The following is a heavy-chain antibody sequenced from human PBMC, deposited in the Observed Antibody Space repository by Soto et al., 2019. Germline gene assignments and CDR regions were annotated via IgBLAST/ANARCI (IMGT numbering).Heavy chain of an antibody. D-gene: IGHD2-21*01. CDR1: GFTFSDYY. CDR3: ARGHMNSLY. CDR2: ISTGSTYT. J-gene: IGHJ4*02. Sequence: QVQLVESGGGLVKPGGSLRLSCAASGFTFSDYYMTWIRQAPGKGLKWISYISTGSTYTNYADSVKGRFTISRDNAKSSLYLQMNSLRAEDTAVYYCARGHMNSLYWGQGTLVTVSS. V-gene: IGHV3-11*05.